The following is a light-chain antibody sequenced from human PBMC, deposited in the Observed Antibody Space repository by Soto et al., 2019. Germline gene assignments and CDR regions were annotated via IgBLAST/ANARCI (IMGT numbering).Light chain of an antibody. CDR2: EVS. J-gene: IGLJ2*01. CDR3: SAYTITNTVV. V-gene: IGLV2-14*01. CDR1: SSDVGNYKF. Sequence: QSALTQPACVSGSPGQSITISCTGTSSDVGNYKFVSWYQQHPGKVPKLLIYEVSNRPSGISNRFSGSKSGNTASLTISGLQAEDEADYSCSAYTITNTVVFGGGTKVTVL.